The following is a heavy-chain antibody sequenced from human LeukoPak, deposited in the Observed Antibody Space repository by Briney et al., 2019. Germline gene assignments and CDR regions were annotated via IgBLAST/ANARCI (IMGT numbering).Heavy chain of an antibody. V-gene: IGHV4-61*02. CDR2: IDISGST. CDR3: ARPSGETGTKGNWFDP. D-gene: IGHD1-1*01. Sequence: SETLSLTCTVSGDSISNGNYYWTWIRQPAGKGLEWIGRIDISGSTIYNPSLKSRVTISVDTSKNQFSLKLSSVTAADTAVYYCARPSGETGTKGNWFDPWGQGTLVTVSS. J-gene: IGHJ5*02. CDR1: GDSISNGNYY.